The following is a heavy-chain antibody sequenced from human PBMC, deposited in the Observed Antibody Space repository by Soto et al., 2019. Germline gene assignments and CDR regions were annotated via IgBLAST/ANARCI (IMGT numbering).Heavy chain of an antibody. J-gene: IGHJ5*02. CDR3: TPDGPYRRSSIWFDP. D-gene: IGHD6-6*01. Sequence: EVQLVESGGGLVKPGGSLRLSCAASGFTFNNAWMTWVRQAPGKGLEWVGRIKSKADGETTDYAAPVKGSFTISRDDSKNTLYLQMNSLKTEDTAVYYCTPDGPYRRSSIWFDPWGQGTLVSVSS. CDR1: GFTFNNAW. CDR2: IKSKADGETT. V-gene: IGHV3-15*01.